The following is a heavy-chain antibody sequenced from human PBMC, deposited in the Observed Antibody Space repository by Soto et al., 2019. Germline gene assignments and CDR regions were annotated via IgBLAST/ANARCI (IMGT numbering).Heavy chain of an antibody. V-gene: IGHV1-69*13. D-gene: IGHD2-2*01. J-gene: IGHJ5*02. CDR2: IIPIFGTA. CDR3: ARTGHGRRTLNSLFDP. Sequence: VKVYCKASGGTFSSYAISWVRQAPGQGLERMGGIIPIFGTANYAQKFQGRVTITADKSTSTAYMGLSSLRSEDTAVYYCARTGHGRRTLNSLFDPWGKGTLVTVSS. CDR1: GGTFSSYA.